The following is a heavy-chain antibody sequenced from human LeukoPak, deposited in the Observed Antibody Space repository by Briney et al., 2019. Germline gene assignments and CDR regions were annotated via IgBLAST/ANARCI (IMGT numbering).Heavy chain of an antibody. CDR3: AKLVAVAGLIGYFDY. V-gene: IGHV3-23*01. CDR2: ISGSGGST. J-gene: IGHJ4*02. Sequence: GGSLRLSCAASGFTFSNYAMSWVRQAPGKGLEWVSAISGSGGSTYYADPVKGRFTISRDNSKNTLYLQMNSLRAEDTAVYYCAKLVAVAGLIGYFDYWGQGTLVTVSS. D-gene: IGHD6-19*01. CDR1: GFTFSNYA.